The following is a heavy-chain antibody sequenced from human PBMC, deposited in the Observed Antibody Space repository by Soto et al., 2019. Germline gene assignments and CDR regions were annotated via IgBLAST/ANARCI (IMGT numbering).Heavy chain of an antibody. CDR1: GYTLTHYY. CDR3: ARDLAAGDH. J-gene: IGHJ4*02. D-gene: IGHD6-13*01. V-gene: IGHV1-46*01. Sequence: QVQLVQCGAEVKKPGASVKVSCRTSGYTLTHYYIHWVRQAPGQGLEWLGIINPASTSTNYAQEFQGRVTLTMDTSTTTVYMELSGLRTEDTAIFYCARDLAAGDHWGQGTLVTVSS. CDR2: INPASTST.